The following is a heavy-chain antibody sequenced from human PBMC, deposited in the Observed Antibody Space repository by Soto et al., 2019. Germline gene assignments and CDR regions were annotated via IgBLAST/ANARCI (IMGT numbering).Heavy chain of an antibody. Sequence: PGESLKISCETSGYDFTRNWIGWVRQRPGKGLEWVGLVYPRGSDTRYSPSFRGHVSMSADESVRTAYLQWTSLEASDTAIYYCARQFCTTTDCFMYFDNWGQGTPVTVSS. D-gene: IGHD2-8*01. CDR3: ARQFCTTTDCFMYFDN. V-gene: IGHV5-51*01. CDR2: VYPRGSDT. CDR1: GYDFTRNW. J-gene: IGHJ4*02.